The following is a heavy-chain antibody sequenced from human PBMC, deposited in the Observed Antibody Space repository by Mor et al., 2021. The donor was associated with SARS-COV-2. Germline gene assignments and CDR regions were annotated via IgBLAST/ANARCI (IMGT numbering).Heavy chain of an antibody. CDR2: SDWDDAK. Sequence: WIRQPPGKALEWLALSDWDDAKYYSTSLKTRLTISKDTSKNQVVLTMTNMDPVDTATYYCARHVVVLAGTRDWMWFDPWGQG. V-gene: IGHV2-70*01. CDR3: ARHVVVLAGTRDWMWFDP. D-gene: IGHD2-15*01. J-gene: IGHJ5*02.